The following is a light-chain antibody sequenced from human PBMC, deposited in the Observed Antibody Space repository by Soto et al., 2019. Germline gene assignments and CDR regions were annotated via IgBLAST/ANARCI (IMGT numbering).Light chain of an antibody. J-gene: IGKJ4*01. V-gene: IGKV1-39*01. Sequence: DIQMTQSPSSLSASVGDRVTITCRTSQSISTYLNWYQQKPGKAPNLLIYAASSLQSGVPSRFSGIGSGTDFTLTISSLQPEDFATYFCQQTYSIPLTFGGGTKVEFK. CDR1: QSISTY. CDR2: AAS. CDR3: QQTYSIPLT.